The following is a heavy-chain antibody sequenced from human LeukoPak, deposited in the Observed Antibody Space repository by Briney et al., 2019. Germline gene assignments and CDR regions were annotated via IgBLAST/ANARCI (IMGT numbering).Heavy chain of an antibody. J-gene: IGHJ5*02. Sequence: PVASVKVSCKASGYTFTSYYMHWVRQAPGQGLEWMGIINPSGGSTSYAQKFQGRVTMTRDTSTSTVYMELGSLRSEDTAVYYCARSVVVVAQFDPWGQGTLVTVSS. V-gene: IGHV1-46*01. D-gene: IGHD2-15*01. CDR2: INPSGGST. CDR3: ARSVVVVAQFDP. CDR1: GYTFTSYY.